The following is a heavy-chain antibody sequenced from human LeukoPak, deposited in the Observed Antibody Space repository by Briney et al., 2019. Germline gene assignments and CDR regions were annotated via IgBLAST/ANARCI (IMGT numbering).Heavy chain of an antibody. CDR2: IYYSGST. J-gene: IGHJ4*02. Sequence: SETLSLTCTVSGGSISSYYWSWIRQPPGKGLEWIGYIYYSGSTNYNPSLKSRVTISVDTSKNQFSLKLSSVTAADTALYYCARSGAIYSSSWYMPYYFDYWGQGTLVTVSS. V-gene: IGHV4-59*01. CDR3: ARSGAIYSSSWYMPYYFDY. CDR1: GGSISSYY. D-gene: IGHD6-13*01.